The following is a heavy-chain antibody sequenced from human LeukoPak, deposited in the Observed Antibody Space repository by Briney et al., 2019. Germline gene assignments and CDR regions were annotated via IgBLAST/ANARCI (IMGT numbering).Heavy chain of an antibody. CDR1: GGSISSYY. V-gene: IGHV4-59*12. Sequence: SETLSPTCTVSGGSISSYYWSWIRQPPGKGLEWIGYISYSGSTNYNPSLKSRVTLSVDTSKNQFSLKLSSVTAADTAVYYCARGPPPDFDYWGRGTLVTVSS. CDR3: ARGPPPDFDY. J-gene: IGHJ4*02. CDR2: ISYSGST.